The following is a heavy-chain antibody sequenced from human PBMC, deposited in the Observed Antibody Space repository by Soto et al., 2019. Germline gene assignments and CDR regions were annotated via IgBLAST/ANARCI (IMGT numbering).Heavy chain of an antibody. CDR2: VYYSGST. D-gene: IGHD5-18*01. CDR3: ARDNRAYTYGLSYEYYGMDV. V-gene: IGHV4-30-4*01. Sequence: PSETLSLTCTVSGGSLSSDNYYWTWIRQPPGKGLEWIGYVYYSGSTYYNPSLKSRVTISVDTSQNQFSLKLTSVTAADTAVYYCARDNRAYTYGLSYEYYGMDVWGQATTVTVYS. CDR1: GGSLSSDNYY. J-gene: IGHJ6*02.